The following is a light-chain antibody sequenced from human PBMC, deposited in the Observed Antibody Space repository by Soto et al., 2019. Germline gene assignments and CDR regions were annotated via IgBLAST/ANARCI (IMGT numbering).Light chain of an antibody. V-gene: IGLV2-8*01. CDR3: SSYADSHSVL. CDR1: SSDVGGYNY. Sequence: QAVVTQPPSASGSPGQSVTISCTGTSSDVGGYNYVSWYQQHPGKAPKLMIYEVTKRPSGVPDRFSGSKSANTASLTVSGLQAEDEADYYCSSYADSHSVLFGGGTKLTVL. J-gene: IGLJ2*01. CDR2: EVT.